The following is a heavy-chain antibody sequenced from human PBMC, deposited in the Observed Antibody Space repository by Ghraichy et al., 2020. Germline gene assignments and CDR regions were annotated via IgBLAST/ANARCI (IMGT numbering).Heavy chain of an antibody. V-gene: IGHV4-34*01. J-gene: IGHJ6*02. CDR2: IDHSGST. CDR3: ARGLNTVYYYGMDV. CDR1: GGSFSDYY. Sequence: SETLSLTCAVYGGSFSDYYWSWIRQPPGKGLEWMGEIDHSGSTNYNPSLKSRVTLSVDTSKNQFSLKLSSVTAADAAIYYCARGLNTVYYYGMDVWGQGTTVTVSS. D-gene: IGHD4-17*01.